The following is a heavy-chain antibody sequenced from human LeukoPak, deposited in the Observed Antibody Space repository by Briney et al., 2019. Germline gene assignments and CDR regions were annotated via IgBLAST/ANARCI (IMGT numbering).Heavy chain of an antibody. J-gene: IGHJ4*02. CDR3: AISPSPRDGVRHY. Sequence: GTVKISCKASGYTFTDYYMHWVQQAPGKGLEWVGRVDPEDGETIYAENFQGRVTITADMSTDTAYMELSSLRSEDTAVYYCAISPSPRDGVRHYWGQGTQVTVSS. V-gene: IGHV1-69-2*01. CDR2: VDPEDGET. CDR1: GYTFTDYY. D-gene: IGHD5-24*01.